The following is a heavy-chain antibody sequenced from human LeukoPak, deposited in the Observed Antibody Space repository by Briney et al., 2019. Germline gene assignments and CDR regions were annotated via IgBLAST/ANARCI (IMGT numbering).Heavy chain of an antibody. V-gene: IGHV4-59*08. D-gene: IGHD3-16*01. CDR1: GGSTSSDY. CDR3: ARLKLGAYFDL. CDR2: VYNSGVT. J-gene: IGHJ2*01. Sequence: NPPETLSLTCTVSGGSTSSDYWSWIWQSPGKGLEWVGYVYNSGVTSKNPSLKRQVHILLDTSKDQCSLKLTSVSAADTAVYYCARLKLGAYFDLWGRGPLVTVSS.